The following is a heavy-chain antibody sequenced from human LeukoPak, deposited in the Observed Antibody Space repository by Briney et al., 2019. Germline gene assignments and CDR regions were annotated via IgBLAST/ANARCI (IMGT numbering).Heavy chain of an antibody. CDR2: IRYDGSNK. J-gene: IGHJ4*02. D-gene: IGHD2-2*01. Sequence: PGGSLRLSCAASGFTFSSYGMHWVRQAPGKGLEWVAFIRYDGSNKYYADSVKGRFTISRDNSKMTLYLQMDSLRAEDTAVYYCTKDLILPSYQPFDYWGPGTLVTVSS. V-gene: IGHV3-30*02. CDR3: TKDLILPSYQPFDY. CDR1: GFTFSSYG.